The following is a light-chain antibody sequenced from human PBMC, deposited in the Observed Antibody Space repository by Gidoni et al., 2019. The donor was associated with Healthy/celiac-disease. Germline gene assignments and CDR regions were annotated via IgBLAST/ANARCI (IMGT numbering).Light chain of an antibody. V-gene: IGKV1-39*01. CDR1: QSISSY. CDR2: AAS. J-gene: IGKJ5*01. Sequence: DIQMTQSPSSLPASVGDRVTITCRASQSISSYLNWYQQKPGKAPKLLIYAASSLQSGVPSRFSGSGSRTDFTLTISSLQPEDFATYYCQQSYSTPQITFGQGTRLEIK. CDR3: QQSYSTPQIT.